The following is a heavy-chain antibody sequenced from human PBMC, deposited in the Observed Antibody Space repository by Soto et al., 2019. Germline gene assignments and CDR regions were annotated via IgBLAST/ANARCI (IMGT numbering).Heavy chain of an antibody. J-gene: IGHJ4*02. V-gene: IGHV3-72*01. Sequence: EVQLVESGGGLVQPEGSLRLSCVASGFTFSDYYMDWVRQAPGKGLEWVGGVRNKVNSYTTEYAASVKGRFTVSRDDSRNSVYLQMNSLKTGDTAMYYCSRAGILTTPYYTDYWGLGTLVTVSS. CDR1: GFTFSDYY. CDR2: VRNKVNSYTT. D-gene: IGHD2-21*01. CDR3: SRAGILTTPYYTDY.